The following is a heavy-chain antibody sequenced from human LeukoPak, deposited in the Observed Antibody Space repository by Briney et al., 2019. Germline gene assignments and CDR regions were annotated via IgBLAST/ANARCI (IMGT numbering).Heavy chain of an antibody. CDR3: VKVFSRYFDWLLEYYFDY. D-gene: IGHD3-9*01. Sequence: PGGSLRLSCSASGFTFSSYAMHWIREAPGKGLEYVSAISNNGGNTYYADSVKGRFTISRDNSKNTLYLQMSSLRAEDTAVYYCVKVFSRYFDWLLEYYFDYWGQGPLVTVSS. V-gene: IGHV3-64D*06. CDR1: GFTFSSYA. CDR2: ISNNGGNT. J-gene: IGHJ4*02.